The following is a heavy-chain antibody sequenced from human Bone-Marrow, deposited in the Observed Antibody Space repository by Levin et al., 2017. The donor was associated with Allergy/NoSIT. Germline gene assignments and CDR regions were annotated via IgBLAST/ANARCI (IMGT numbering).Heavy chain of an antibody. CDR3: ARDHSADHDLWSGYFGD. CDR2: INPNSGVT. J-gene: IGHJ4*02. CDR1: GYTFVGYY. Sequence: GESLKISCKASGYTFVGYYLHWVRQAPGQGLEWMGWINPNSGVTLYAEKFRGRVTLTRDTSISTVYMELSSLRSDDTAVYYCARDHSADHDLWSGYFGDWGQGTLVTVSS. V-gene: IGHV1-2*02. D-gene: IGHD3-3*01.